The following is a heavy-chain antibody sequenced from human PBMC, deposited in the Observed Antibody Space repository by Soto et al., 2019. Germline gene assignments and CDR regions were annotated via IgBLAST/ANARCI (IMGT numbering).Heavy chain of an antibody. CDR2: IYYIGST. V-gene: IGHV4-59*01. Sequence: SETLSLTXTVSDDSISNYYWSWIRQPPGKGLEWIGSIYYIGSTNYNPSLKSRVTISVDTSQNELSLKLTSVTAADTAVYYCARLGVMVRGSSNWFDPWGQGTLVTVSS. J-gene: IGHJ5*02. CDR3: ARLGVMVRGSSNWFDP. D-gene: IGHD3-10*01. CDR1: DDSISNYY.